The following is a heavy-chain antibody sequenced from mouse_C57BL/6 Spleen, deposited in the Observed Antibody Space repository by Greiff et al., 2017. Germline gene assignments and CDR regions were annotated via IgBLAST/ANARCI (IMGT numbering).Heavy chain of an antibody. V-gene: IGHV1-72*01. Sequence: QVQLQQPGAELVKPGASVKLSCKASGYTFTSYWMHWVKQRPGRGLEWIGRIDPNSGGTTYNEKFKSKATLTVDKPASTAYRQLSSLTSEDSSVYGGARTTMITYYAMDYWGQGTSVTVSS. J-gene: IGHJ4*01. CDR3: ARTTMITYYAMDY. CDR2: IDPNSGGT. CDR1: GYTFTSYW. D-gene: IGHD2-4*01.